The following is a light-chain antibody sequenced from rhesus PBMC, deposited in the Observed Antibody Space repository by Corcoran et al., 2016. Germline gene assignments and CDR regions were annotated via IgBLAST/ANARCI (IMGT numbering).Light chain of an antibody. CDR2: QVS. Sequence: DVVMTQSPLSLPITPGQPASISCRSSQSLVHSNGNTYLSWYQQKPGQPPSLLFFQVSNRYSGVPDRFSGSGEGTDFTLKISRLDAEDVGVYYCGQGAHLPFTFGPGTKLDIK. CDR1: QSLVHSNGNTY. V-gene: IGKV2-64*01. CDR3: GQGAHLPFT. J-gene: IGKJ3*01.